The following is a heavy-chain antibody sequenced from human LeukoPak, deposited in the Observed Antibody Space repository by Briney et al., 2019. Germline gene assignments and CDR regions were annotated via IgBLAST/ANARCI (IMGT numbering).Heavy chain of an antibody. CDR2: INHSGST. CDR3: ARGSYSYGRNWFDP. D-gene: IGHD5-18*01. V-gene: IGHV4-34*01. Sequence: SETLSLTCAVDGGSFSGYYWSWIRQPPGKGLEWIGEINHSGSTNYNPSLKSRVTISVDTSKDQFSLKLSSVTAADTAVYYCARGSYSYGRNWFDPWGQGTLVTVSS. J-gene: IGHJ5*02. CDR1: GGSFSGYY.